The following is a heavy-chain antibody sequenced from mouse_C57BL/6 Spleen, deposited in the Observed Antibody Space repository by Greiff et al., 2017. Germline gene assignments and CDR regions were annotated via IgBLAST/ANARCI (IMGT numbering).Heavy chain of an antibody. V-gene: IGHV1-19*01. CDR2: INPYNGGT. Sequence: EVQLQQSGPVLVKPGASVKMSCKASGYTFTDYYMNWVKQSPGKSLEWIGVINPYNGGTRYNQKFKGKATLTVDKSSSTAYMELNSLTSENSVVYDGARGRCITTDYYAMDYWGQGTSVTVSS. CDR1: GYTFTDYY. CDR3: ARGRCITTDYYAMDY. D-gene: IGHD1-1*01. J-gene: IGHJ4*01.